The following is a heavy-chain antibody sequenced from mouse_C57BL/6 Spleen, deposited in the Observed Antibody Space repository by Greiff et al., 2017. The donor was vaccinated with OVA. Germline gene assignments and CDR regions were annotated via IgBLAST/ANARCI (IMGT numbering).Heavy chain of an antibody. CDR2: IRSKSNNYAT. CDR3: VRHGGYYGTPFAY. J-gene: IGHJ3*01. D-gene: IGHD1-1*01. Sequence: EVMLVESGGGLVQPKGSLKLSCAASGFSFNTYAMNWVRQAPGKGLEWVARIRSKSNNYATYYADSVKDRFTISRDDSESMLYLQMNNLKTEDTAMYYCVRHGGYYGTPFAYWGQGTLVTVSA. CDR1: GFSFNTYA. V-gene: IGHV10-1*01.